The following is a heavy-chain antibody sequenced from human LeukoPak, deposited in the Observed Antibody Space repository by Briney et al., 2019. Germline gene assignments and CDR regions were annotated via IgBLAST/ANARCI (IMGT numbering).Heavy chain of an antibody. CDR2: IYHSGST. CDR3: ARGGDTSSWYAWFDP. Sequence: PSETLSLTCAVYGGSFSDYYWSWIRQPPGKGLEWIGYIYHSGSTKYNPSLKSRVTISIDTSKHQFSLKLSSVTAADTAMYYCARGGDTSSWYAWFDPWGQGTLVTVSS. V-gene: IGHV4-59*01. J-gene: IGHJ5*02. CDR1: GGSFSDYY. D-gene: IGHD6-13*01.